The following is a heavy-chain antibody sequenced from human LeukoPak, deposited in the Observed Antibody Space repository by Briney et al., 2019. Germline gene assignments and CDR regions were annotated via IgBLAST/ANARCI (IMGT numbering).Heavy chain of an antibody. Sequence: GGSLTLSCAASGFTFSNYWMIWVRQAPGKGLEWVANIKQDGRENYYVDSVKGRFTISRDNAKNSLYLQMNSLRVEDTAVYYCAMGGAFFNYWGQGILVTVSS. V-gene: IGHV3-7*04. CDR1: GFTFSNYW. CDR3: AMGGAFFNY. CDR2: IKQDGREN. J-gene: IGHJ4*02. D-gene: IGHD3-3*02.